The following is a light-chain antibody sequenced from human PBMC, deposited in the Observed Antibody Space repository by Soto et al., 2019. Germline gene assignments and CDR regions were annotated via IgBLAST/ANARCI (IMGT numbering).Light chain of an antibody. CDR2: GNN. V-gene: IGLV1-40*01. Sequence: QPVLTQPPSVSGAPGQRVTISCTGDYSNIGAGFDVHWYQRLPGTAPKLLIFGNNNRPSGVPDRVSGSKSGTSASLAITGLQAEDEADYFCQSFANRPSIFYVFGTGTKLTVL. CDR1: YSNIGAGFD. J-gene: IGLJ1*01. CDR3: QSFANRPSIFYV.